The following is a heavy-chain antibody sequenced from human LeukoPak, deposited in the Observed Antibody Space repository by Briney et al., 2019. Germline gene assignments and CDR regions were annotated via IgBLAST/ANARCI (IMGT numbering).Heavy chain of an antibody. CDR3: ARVSSGYFFDY. CDR2: IYTSGST. J-gene: IGHJ4*02. V-gene: IGHV4-61*02. Sequence: PSETLSLTCTVSGGSISSSSYYWSWIRQPARKGLEWIGRIYTSGSTNYNPSLKSRVTMSVDTSKNQFSLKLSSVTAADTAVYYCARVSSGYFFDYWGQGTLVTVSS. CDR1: GGSISSSSYY. D-gene: IGHD3-22*01.